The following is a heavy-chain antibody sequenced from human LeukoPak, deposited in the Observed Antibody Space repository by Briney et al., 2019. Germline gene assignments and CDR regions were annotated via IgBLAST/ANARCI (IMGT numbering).Heavy chain of an antibody. CDR3: ATGLLWFGEDNYGMDV. CDR1: GYTLTELS. V-gene: IGHV1-24*01. J-gene: IGHJ6*04. Sequence: ASVEVSCKVSGYTLTELSMHWVRQAPGKGLEWMGGFDPEDGETIYAQKFQGRVTITEDTSTDTAYMELSSLRSEDTAVYYCATGLLWFGEDNYGMDVWGKGTTVTVSS. CDR2: FDPEDGET. D-gene: IGHD3-10*01.